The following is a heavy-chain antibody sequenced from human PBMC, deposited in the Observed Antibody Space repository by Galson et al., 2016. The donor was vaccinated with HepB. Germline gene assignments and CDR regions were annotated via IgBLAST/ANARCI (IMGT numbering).Heavy chain of an antibody. CDR2: IGPGSGDT. J-gene: IGHJ4*02. Sequence: SVKVSCKASGYSFTGYFLNWVRQAPGQGLEWMGWIGPGSGDTKYAQKFQGRVTITRDRSISQVTMELNRLRSDDTAVYYCARSTGFGIRIDYWDQGTQVTVSS. V-gene: IGHV1-2*02. CDR1: GYSFTGYF. CDR3: ARSTGFGIRIDY. D-gene: IGHD3-10*01.